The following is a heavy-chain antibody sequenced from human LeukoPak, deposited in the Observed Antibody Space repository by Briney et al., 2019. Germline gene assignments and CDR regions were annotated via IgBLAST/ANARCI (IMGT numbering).Heavy chain of an antibody. V-gene: IGHV3-30-3*01. CDR1: GFSFSSKA. CDR2: ISYGGTNT. Sequence: PGVSLRLSCAASGFSFSSKAMHRVRQAPGKGLEWVAVISYGGTNTYYTDSVKGRFTISRDDSKNTLYLQMNSLRTEDTAVYYCVRDREAVAGSLGAFDIWGQGTLVTVSS. CDR3: VRDREAVAGSLGAFDI. D-gene: IGHD6-13*01. J-gene: IGHJ3*02.